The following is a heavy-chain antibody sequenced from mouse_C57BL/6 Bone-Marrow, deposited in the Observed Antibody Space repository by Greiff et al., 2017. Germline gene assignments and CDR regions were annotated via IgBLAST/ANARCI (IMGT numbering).Heavy chain of an antibody. Sequence: EVKLMESGPGMVKPSQSLSLTCTVTGYSITSGYDWHWIRHFPGNKLEWMGYISYSGNTNYNPSLKSRITITHDKSKNHFFLKLNSVTTEDTATYYCARDYYGSFAYWGQGTLVTVSA. V-gene: IGHV3-1*01. J-gene: IGHJ3*01. D-gene: IGHD1-1*01. CDR1: GYSITSGYD. CDR2: ISYSGNT. CDR3: ARDYYGSFAY.